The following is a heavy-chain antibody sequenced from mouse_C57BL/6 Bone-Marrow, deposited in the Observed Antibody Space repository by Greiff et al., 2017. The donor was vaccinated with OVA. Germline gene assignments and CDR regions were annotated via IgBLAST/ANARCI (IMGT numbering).Heavy chain of an antibody. Sequence: EVQLVESGPGLAKPSQTLSLTCSVTGYSITSDYWNWIRKFPGNKLEYMGYISYSGSTYYNPSLKSRISITRDTSKNQYYLQLNSVTTEDTATYYCARFITTVVATDWYFDVWGTGTTVTGSS. CDR3: ARFITTVVATDWYFDV. D-gene: IGHD1-1*01. J-gene: IGHJ1*03. V-gene: IGHV3-8*01. CDR1: GYSITSDY. CDR2: ISYSGST.